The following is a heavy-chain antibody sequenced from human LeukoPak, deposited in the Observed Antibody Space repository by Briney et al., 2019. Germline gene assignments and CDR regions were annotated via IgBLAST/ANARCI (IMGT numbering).Heavy chain of an antibody. Sequence: GRSLRLSCAASGFTFDDYAMHWGRQAPGKGLEWVSGISWNSGSIGYADSVKGRFTISRDNAKNSLYLQMNSLRAEDTALYYCAKDTVSSGVDYWGQGTLVTVSS. D-gene: IGHD6-25*01. CDR1: GFTFDDYA. CDR3: AKDTVSSGVDY. CDR2: ISWNSGSI. V-gene: IGHV3-9*01. J-gene: IGHJ4*02.